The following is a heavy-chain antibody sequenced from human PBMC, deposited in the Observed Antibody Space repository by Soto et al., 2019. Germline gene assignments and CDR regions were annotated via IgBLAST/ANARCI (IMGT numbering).Heavy chain of an antibody. J-gene: IGHJ4*02. V-gene: IGHV3-49*04. Sequence: GGSLRLSCTASGFTFGEYAMSWVRQAPGKGLEWVGFIRSKAYGGTTEYASSVKGRFTISRDDSKSIAYLQMNSLKTEDTAVYYCTRLEWLRFGYFDYWGQGTLVTVSS. CDR1: GFTFGEYA. CDR2: IRSKAYGGTT. CDR3: TRLEWLRFGYFDY. D-gene: IGHD5-12*01.